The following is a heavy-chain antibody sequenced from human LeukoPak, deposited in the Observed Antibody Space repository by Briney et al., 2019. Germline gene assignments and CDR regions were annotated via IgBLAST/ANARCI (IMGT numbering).Heavy chain of an antibody. Sequence: GSLRLSCAASGFTFSSYWMSWVRQAPGKGLEWVANIKEDGSEKYYVDSVKGRFTISRDNAKNSLYLQMNSLRAEDTAVYYCAREISPKYDSSGYFDYWGQGTLVTVSS. CDR2: IKEDGSEK. J-gene: IGHJ4*02. D-gene: IGHD3-22*01. CDR3: AREISPKYDSSGYFDY. CDR1: GFTFSSYW. V-gene: IGHV3-7*01.